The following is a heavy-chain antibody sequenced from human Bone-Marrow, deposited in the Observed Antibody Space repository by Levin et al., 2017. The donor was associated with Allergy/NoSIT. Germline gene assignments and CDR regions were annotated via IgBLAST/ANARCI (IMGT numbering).Heavy chain of an antibody. V-gene: IGHV1-2*02. CDR1: GYTFTGYY. CDR2: INPNSGGT. J-gene: IGHJ4*02. CDR3: ARVSISSWTQVFDY. D-gene: IGHD6-13*01. Sequence: GESLKISCKASGYTFTGYYMHWVRQAPGQGLEWMGWINPNSGGTNYAQKFQGRVTMTRDTSISTAYMELSRLRSDDTAVYYCARVSISSWTQVFDYWGQGTLVTVSS.